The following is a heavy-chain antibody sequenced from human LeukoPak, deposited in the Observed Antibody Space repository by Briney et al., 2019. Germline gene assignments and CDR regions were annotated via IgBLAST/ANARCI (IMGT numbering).Heavy chain of an antibody. D-gene: IGHD3-22*01. CDR3: AKELQAVVPFTMIVVVIISGAFDI. CDR1: GFTFSGYS. V-gene: IGHV3-23*01. J-gene: IGHJ3*02. CDR2: ISGSGGST. Sequence: PGGSLRLSCAGSGFTFSGYSLNWVRQAPGKGLEWVSAISGSGGSTYYADSVKGRFTISRDNSKNTLYLQMNSLRAEDTAVYYCAKELQAVVPFTMIVVVIISGAFDIWGQGTMVTVSS.